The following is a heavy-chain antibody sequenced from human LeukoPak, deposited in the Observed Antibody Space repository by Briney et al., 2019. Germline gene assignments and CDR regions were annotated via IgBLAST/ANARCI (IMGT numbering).Heavy chain of an antibody. V-gene: IGHV1-46*01. CDR2: INPSGGST. J-gene: IGHJ6*02. Sequence: ASVKVSCKASGYTFTSYYMHWVRQAPGQGLEWMGIINPSGGSTSYAQKFQGRVTMARDTSTSTVYMELSSLRSEDTAVYYCARDVTSGYYYYYGMDVWGQGTTVTVSS. D-gene: IGHD2-21*02. CDR1: GYTFTSYY. CDR3: ARDVTSGYYYYYGMDV.